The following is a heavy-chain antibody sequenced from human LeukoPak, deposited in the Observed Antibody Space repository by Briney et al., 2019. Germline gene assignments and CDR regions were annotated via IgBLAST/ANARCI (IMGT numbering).Heavy chain of an antibody. J-gene: IGHJ4*02. CDR1: GYTFTGYY. V-gene: IGHV1-2*02. CDR3: ARDHGRSWNYNYFDY. CDR2: INPNSGGT. D-gene: IGHD1-7*01. Sequence: ASVKVSCKASGYTFTGYYMHWVRQAPGQGLEWMGWINPNSGGTNYAQKFQGRVTMTRDTSISTAYMELSRLRSDDTAVYHCARDHGRSWNYNYFDYWGQGTLVTVSS.